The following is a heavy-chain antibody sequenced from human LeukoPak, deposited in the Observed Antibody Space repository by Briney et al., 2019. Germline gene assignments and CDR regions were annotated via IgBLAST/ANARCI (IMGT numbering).Heavy chain of an antibody. CDR1: GYTFTSYA. J-gene: IGHJ4*02. V-gene: IGHV1-2*06. CDR3: ARAVAGTRPDY. D-gene: IGHD6-19*01. CDR2: INPNSGGT. Sequence: GASVKVSCKASGYTFTSYAMHWVRQAPGQGLEWMGRINPNSGGTNYAQKFQGRVTMTRDTSISTAYMELSRLRSDDTAVYYCARAVAGTRPDYWGQGTLVTVSS.